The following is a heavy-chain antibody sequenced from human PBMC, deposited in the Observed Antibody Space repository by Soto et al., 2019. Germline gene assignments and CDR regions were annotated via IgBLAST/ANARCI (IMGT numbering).Heavy chain of an antibody. CDR3: ARMPVGINGNHGWFDA. Sequence: EXXSLTCTVSGGSIGGCYLRWVLQRPGERLGWIGNLYYSGGANYNPSLRSRVTMSGVMSNNQISLSLRSMTAAHSVFYYCARMPVGINGNHGWFDAWGQGALVTVSS. J-gene: IGHJ5*02. CDR2: LYYSGGA. CDR1: GGSIGGCY. D-gene: IGHD1-20*01. V-gene: IGHV4-59*12.